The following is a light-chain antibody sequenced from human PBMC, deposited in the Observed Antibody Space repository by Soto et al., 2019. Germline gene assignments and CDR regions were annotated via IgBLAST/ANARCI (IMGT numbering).Light chain of an antibody. V-gene: IGKV1-33*01. CDR2: DAS. Sequence: DIQMTQSPSSLSASVGDRVTITCQARQDISNYLNWYQQKPGKAPKLLIYDASNLETGVPSKFSGSGSGTDFTFTISSLQPEDIAIYYCQHYDNLPMLTFGGGTKVEIK. J-gene: IGKJ4*01. CDR1: QDISNY. CDR3: QHYDNLPMLT.